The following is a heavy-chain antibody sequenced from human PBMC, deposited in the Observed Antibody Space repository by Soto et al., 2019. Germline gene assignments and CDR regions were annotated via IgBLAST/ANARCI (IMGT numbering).Heavy chain of an antibody. V-gene: IGHV4-61*01. CDR2: IYYSGRT. CDR3: ARGQYYYYGMDV. CDR1: GGSVSSGIYY. Sequence: QVQLQESGPGLVKPSETLSLTCTVSGGSVSSGIYYWSWIRQPPGKGLEWIGYIYYSGRTNYNPPLHRRVTKSVDTSKNQISLKLSSVTAADTAVYYCARGQYYYYGMDVWGQGTTVTVSS. J-gene: IGHJ6*02.